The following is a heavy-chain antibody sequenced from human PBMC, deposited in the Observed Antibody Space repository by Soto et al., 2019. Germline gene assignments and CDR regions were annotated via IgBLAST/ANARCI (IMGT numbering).Heavy chain of an antibody. V-gene: IGHV4-39*01. CDR2: IYYSGST. J-gene: IGHJ4*02. D-gene: IGHD6-13*01. CDR1: GGSISSSSYY. Sequence: QLQLQESGPGLVKPSETLSLTCTVSGGSISSSSYYWGWIRQPPGKGLEWIGSIYYSGSTYYNPSLKSRVTISVDTSKNQFSLKLSSVTAADTAVYYCASRYSSSWYVGDYFDYWGQGTLVTVSS. CDR3: ASRYSSSWYVGDYFDY.